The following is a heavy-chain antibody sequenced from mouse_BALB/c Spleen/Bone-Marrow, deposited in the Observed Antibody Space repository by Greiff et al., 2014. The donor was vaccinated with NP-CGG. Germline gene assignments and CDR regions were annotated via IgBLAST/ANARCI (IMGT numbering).Heavy chain of an antibody. Sequence: VQLKESGPGLVKPSQSLSLTCSVTGYSITSGYYWNWIRPLPGNKLEWMGYISYDGSNNYNPSLKNRISITRDTSKNQFFLKLSSVTTEDTASYYCASGYYGGSFAYWGQGTLVTVSA. J-gene: IGHJ3*01. CDR3: ASGYYGGSFAY. V-gene: IGHV3-6*02. D-gene: IGHD1-2*01. CDR1: GYSITSGYY. CDR2: ISYDGSN.